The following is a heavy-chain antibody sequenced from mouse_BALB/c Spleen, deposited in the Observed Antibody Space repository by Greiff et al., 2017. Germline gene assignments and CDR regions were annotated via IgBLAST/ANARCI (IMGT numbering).Heavy chain of an antibody. Sequence: EVKLVESGGGLVKPGGSLKLSCAASGFTFSDYYMYWVRQTPEKRLEWVATISDGGSYTYYPDSVKGRFTISRDNARNILYLQMSSLRSEDTAMYYCARRDYSSRDFDYWGQGTTLTVSS. CDR1: GFTFSDYY. CDR2: ISDGGSYT. J-gene: IGHJ2*01. D-gene: IGHD1-1*01. CDR3: ARRDYSSRDFDY. V-gene: IGHV5-4*02.